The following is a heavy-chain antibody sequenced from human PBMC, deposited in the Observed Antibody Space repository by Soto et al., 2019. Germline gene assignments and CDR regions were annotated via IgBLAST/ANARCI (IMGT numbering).Heavy chain of an antibody. CDR3: ARDFLKDSSPPV. CDR1: GGSISSYY. J-gene: IGHJ4*02. CDR2: IYYSGST. V-gene: IGHV4-59*01. Sequence: SETLSLTCTVSGGSISSYYCSWIRQPPGKGLEWIGYIYYSGSTNYNPSLKSRVTISVDTSKNQFSLKLSSVTAADTAVYYCARDFLKDSSPPVWGQGTLVTVSS. D-gene: IGHD3-22*01.